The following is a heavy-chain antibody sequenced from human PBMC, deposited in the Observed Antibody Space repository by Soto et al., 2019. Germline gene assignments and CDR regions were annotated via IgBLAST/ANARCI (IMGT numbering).Heavy chain of an antibody. V-gene: IGHV4-34*01. CDR3: ARARGSSSLHYYFDY. CDR2: INHSGST. Sequence: PSETLSLTFAVCGGSFSGYYWSWIRQPPGKGLEWIGEINHSGSTNYNPSLKSRVTISVDTSKNQFSLKLSSVTAADTAVYYCARARGSSSLHYYFDYWGQGTLVTVSS. CDR1: GGSFSGYY. J-gene: IGHJ4*02. D-gene: IGHD6-6*01.